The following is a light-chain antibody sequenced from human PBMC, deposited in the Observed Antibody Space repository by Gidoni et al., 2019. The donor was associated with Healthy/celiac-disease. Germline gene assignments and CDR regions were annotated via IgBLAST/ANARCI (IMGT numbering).Light chain of an antibody. CDR2: SAS. CDR1: QSIGVW. J-gene: IGKJ5*01. CDR3: LQADSFPLT. V-gene: IGKV1-12*01. Sequence: DIQMTQSPSSVSVSVGDSVTISCRASQSIGVWLAWYQQRPGNASKLLIYSASILHRGVPSRFSGAGSGTHFTLTISSLQPEDVGTYFCLQADSFPLTFGQGTRLEI.